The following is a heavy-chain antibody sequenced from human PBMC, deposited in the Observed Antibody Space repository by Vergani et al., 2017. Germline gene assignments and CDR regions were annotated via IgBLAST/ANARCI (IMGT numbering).Heavy chain of an antibody. V-gene: IGHV3-48*01. J-gene: IGHJ5*02. CDR3: ARGGSWYYPDNLNWFDP. CDR2: ISSSSSTI. CDR1: GFTFSSCS. Sequence: EVQLVESGGGLVQPGGSLRLSCAASGFTFSSCSMNWVRQAPGKGLEWVSYISSSSSTIYYADSVKGRFTISRDNAKNSLYLQMNSLRAEDTAVYYCARGGSWYYPDNLNWFDPWGQGTLVTVSS. D-gene: IGHD6-13*01.